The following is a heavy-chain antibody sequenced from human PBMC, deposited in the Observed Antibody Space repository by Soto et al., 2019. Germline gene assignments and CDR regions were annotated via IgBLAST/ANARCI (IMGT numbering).Heavy chain of an antibody. Sequence: ASVKVSCKASGYTFTSYGISWVRQAPGQGLEWMGWISAYNGNTNYAQKLQGRVTMTTDTSTSTAYMELRSLRSDDTAVYYWGRVEGVTIFGVVYYYYYMDVWGKGTTFTVSS. J-gene: IGHJ6*03. CDR3: GRVEGVTIFGVVYYYYYMDV. D-gene: IGHD3-3*01. V-gene: IGHV1-18*01. CDR2: ISAYNGNT. CDR1: GYTFTSYG.